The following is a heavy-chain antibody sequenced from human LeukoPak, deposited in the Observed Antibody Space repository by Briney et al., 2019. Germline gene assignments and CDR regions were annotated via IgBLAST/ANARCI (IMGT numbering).Heavy chain of an antibody. D-gene: IGHD1-26*01. CDR3: ARGWGSVGVHFDY. V-gene: IGHV3-48*03. J-gene: IGHJ4*02. Sequence: GMSLSLSCATSGFTFSSYEMNWVRQAPGKGLEWVSYISSSGNPMYYADSVKGRFTISRDNTKNSLSLQMNSLRADDTAVYYCARGWGSVGVHFDYWGQGTLVTVSS. CDR2: ISSSGNPM. CDR1: GFTFSSYE.